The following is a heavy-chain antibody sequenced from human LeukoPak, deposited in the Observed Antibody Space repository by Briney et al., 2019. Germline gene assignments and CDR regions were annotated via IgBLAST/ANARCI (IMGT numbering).Heavy chain of an antibody. CDR1: GFTFSSYA. CDR3: AKSKSMITFGGVIAPSDY. Sequence: GGSLRLSCAASGFTFSSYAMSWVRQAPGKGLEWVSAVSGSAGSTYYADSVKGRFTISRDNAKNSLYLQMNSLRAEDTAVYYCAKSKSMITFGGVIAPSDYWGQGTLVTVSS. V-gene: IGHV3-23*01. J-gene: IGHJ4*02. D-gene: IGHD3-16*02. CDR2: VSGSAGST.